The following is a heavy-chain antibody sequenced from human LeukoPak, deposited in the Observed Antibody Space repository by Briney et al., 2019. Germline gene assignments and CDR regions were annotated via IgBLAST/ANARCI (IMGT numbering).Heavy chain of an antibody. CDR2: INPNSGDT. D-gene: IGHD4-17*01. CDR1: GYTFTGYY. CDR3: ARSKSSDYGDRYYFDS. Sequence: ASVKVSCKASGYTFTGYYIHWVRQAPRQGLEWMGWINPNSGDTKYAQNFQGRVTMTRDTSISTAYMELSSLRSVDTAVCYCARSKSSDYGDRYYFDSWGQGTLVTVSS. J-gene: IGHJ4*02. V-gene: IGHV1-2*02.